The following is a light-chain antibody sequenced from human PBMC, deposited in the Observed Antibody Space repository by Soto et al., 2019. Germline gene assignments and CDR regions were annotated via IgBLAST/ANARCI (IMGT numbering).Light chain of an antibody. CDR1: QNLLNSNGYNY. Sequence: DIVMTQSPLSLPVTPGEPASISCRSSQNLLNSNGYNYLDWYVQKPVQSPQLLIYLGSSRASGVPDRFSGSGSGTDFTLKISRVEAEDVGVYYCMQALQTPLTFGGGTMVEIK. J-gene: IGKJ4*01. V-gene: IGKV2-28*01. CDR2: LGS. CDR3: MQALQTPLT.